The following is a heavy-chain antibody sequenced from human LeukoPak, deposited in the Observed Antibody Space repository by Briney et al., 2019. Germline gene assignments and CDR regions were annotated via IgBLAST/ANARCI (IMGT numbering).Heavy chain of an antibody. Sequence: GSLRLSCAISGFTVTDDYMNWVRQAPGEGLEWISAITDSGGDTYYADSVKGRFTISRDNSKSTLDLQMNSLRVEDTAVYYCAKGSAAARPYYFDFWGQGTLVTVSS. CDR1: GFTVTDDY. D-gene: IGHD6-6*01. V-gene: IGHV3-23*01. CDR2: ITDSGGDT. J-gene: IGHJ4*02. CDR3: AKGSAAARPYYFDF.